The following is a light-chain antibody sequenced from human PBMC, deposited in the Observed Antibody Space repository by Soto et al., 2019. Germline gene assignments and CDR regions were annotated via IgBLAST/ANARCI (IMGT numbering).Light chain of an antibody. J-gene: IGKJ1*01. CDR3: QQSYSRPPT. Sequence: DTQMTQSPSSLSASVEDRFIIAFRASQSISNHLNWYQQKPGKAPKLLIFAASSLQSGVPSRFSGSRSGPDFTLTISILQPEDFTTYYCQQSYSRPPTFGEGTKVDI. CDR2: AAS. V-gene: IGKV1-39*01. CDR1: QSISNH.